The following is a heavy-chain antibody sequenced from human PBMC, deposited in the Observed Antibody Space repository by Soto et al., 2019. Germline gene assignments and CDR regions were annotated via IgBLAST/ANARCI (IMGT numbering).Heavy chain of an antibody. CDR3: AREGRITILLGDY. D-gene: IGHD3-3*01. J-gene: IGHJ4*02. V-gene: IGHV1-3*01. Sequence: QVQLVQSGAEVKKPGASVKVSCKASGYTFTSYAMHWVRQAPGQRLEWMGWINAGNGNTKYSQKFQGRVTITRDTSASGAYMELSSLRSEDTAVYYCAREGRITILLGDYWGQGTLVTVSS. CDR2: INAGNGNT. CDR1: GYTFTSYA.